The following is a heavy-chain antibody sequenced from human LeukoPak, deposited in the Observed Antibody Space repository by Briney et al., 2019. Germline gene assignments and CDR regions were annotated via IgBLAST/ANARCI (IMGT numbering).Heavy chain of an antibody. D-gene: IGHD3-22*01. J-gene: IGHJ3*02. CDR2: ISGSGGST. CDR3: AKGYYYDSSEARPHAFDI. CDR1: GFTFSSYA. V-gene: IGHV3-23*01. Sequence: GGSLRLSCAASGFTFSSYAMSWVRQAPGKGLEWVSVISGSGGSTDYADSVKGRFTISRDNSKNTLYLHMNSLRAEDTAVYYCAKGYYYDSSEARPHAFDIWGQGTMVTVSS.